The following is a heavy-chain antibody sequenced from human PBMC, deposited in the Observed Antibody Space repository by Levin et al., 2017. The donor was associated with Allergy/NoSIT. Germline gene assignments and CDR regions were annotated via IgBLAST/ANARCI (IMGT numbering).Heavy chain of an antibody. Sequence: SQTLSLTCAVYGGSFSGYYWSWIRQPPGKGLEWIGEINHSGSTNYNPSLKSRVTISVDTSKNQFSLKLSSVTAADTAVYYCARFLVDYDFWSGYYSWGQGTLVTVSS. J-gene: IGHJ4*02. CDR2: INHSGST. V-gene: IGHV4-34*01. D-gene: IGHD3-3*01. CDR3: ARFLVDYDFWSGYYS. CDR1: GGSFSGYY.